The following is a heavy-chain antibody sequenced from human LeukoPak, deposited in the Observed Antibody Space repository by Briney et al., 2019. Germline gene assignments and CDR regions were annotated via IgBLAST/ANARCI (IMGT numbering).Heavy chain of an antibody. J-gene: IGHJ3*02. CDR1: GGTFSSYA. CDR3: ARDQDMTTVVTPLHRAFDI. D-gene: IGHD4-23*01. V-gene: IGHV1-69*05. Sequence: SVKVSCKASGGTFSSYAISWVRQAPGQGLEWMGGIIPIFGTANYAQKFQGRVTITTDESTSTAYMELSSLRSEDTAVYYCARDQDMTTVVTPLHRAFDIWGQGTMVTVSS. CDR2: IIPIFGTA.